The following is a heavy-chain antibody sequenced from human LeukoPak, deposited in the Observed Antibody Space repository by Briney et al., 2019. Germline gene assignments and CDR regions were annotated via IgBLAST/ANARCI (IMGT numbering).Heavy chain of an antibody. CDR2: IKTDGSIT. CDR3: TREADPAFSASSSPDC. V-gene: IGHV3-74*01. J-gene: IGHJ4*02. Sequence: PGGSLRLSCAASGFGFINFWLHWFRQAPGMGLEWVSRIKTDGSITAYADSVKGRFTISRDNAKNTLYLHMNSLKGEDTATYFCTREADPAFSASSSPDCWGQGIPVTVS. D-gene: IGHD6-6*01. CDR1: GFGFINFW.